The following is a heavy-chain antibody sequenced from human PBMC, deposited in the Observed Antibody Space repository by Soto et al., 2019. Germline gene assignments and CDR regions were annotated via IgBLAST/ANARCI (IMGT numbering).Heavy chain of an antibody. V-gene: IGHV3-30*03. CDR2: ISNSGSTI. J-gene: IGHJ5*02. CDR3: AREVVNYDFWSGYYKAPWFDP. D-gene: IGHD3-3*01. Sequence: SGGSLRLSCAASGFTFSSYGMHWVRQAPGKGLEWVAVISNSGSTIYYADSVKGRFTISRDNSKNSLYLQMNSLRAEDTAVYYCAREVVNYDFWSGYYKAPWFDPWGQGTLVTVSS. CDR1: GFTFSSYG.